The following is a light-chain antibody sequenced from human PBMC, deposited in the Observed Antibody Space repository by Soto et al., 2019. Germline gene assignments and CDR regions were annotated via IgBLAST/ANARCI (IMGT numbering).Light chain of an antibody. CDR3: AVWDDSLSGPV. V-gene: IGLV1-47*02. J-gene: IGLJ2*01. CDR2: SNI. CDR1: SSNIGSNY. Sequence: QSALTQPPSASGTPGQRVTISCSGSSSNIGSNYVYWYQQLPGTAPKLLIYSNIQRPSGVPDRFSGSKSGTSASLAISGLRSEDEADYYCAVWDDSLSGPVFGGGT.